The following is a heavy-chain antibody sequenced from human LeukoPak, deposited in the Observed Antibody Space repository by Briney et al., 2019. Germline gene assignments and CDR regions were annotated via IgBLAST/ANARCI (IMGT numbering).Heavy chain of an antibody. Sequence: PGGSLRLSCAGSGFTFSNYWMSWVRQAPGKGPEWVANIKQDGRERHYVDSVKGRFTISRDNAKTSLYLQMNSLRAEDTAVYYCAKYQGATGAIGYWGQGTLVTVSS. D-gene: IGHD5-24*01. CDR3: AKYQGATGAIGY. J-gene: IGHJ4*02. CDR1: GFTFSNYW. V-gene: IGHV3-7*03. CDR2: IKQDGRER.